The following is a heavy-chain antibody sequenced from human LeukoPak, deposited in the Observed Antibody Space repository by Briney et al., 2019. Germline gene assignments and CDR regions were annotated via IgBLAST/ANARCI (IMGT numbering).Heavy chain of an antibody. CDR3: ARGKGITMVRGVSPRYYYYGMDV. D-gene: IGHD3-10*01. CDR1: GGSFSGYY. Sequence: SETLSLTCAVSGGSFSGYYWSWVRQPPGKGLEWIGEINHSGSTNYNPSLKSRVTISVDTSKNQFSLKLSSVTAADTAVYYCARGKGITMVRGVSPRYYYYGMDVWGQGTTVTVSS. V-gene: IGHV4-34*01. J-gene: IGHJ6*02. CDR2: INHSGST.